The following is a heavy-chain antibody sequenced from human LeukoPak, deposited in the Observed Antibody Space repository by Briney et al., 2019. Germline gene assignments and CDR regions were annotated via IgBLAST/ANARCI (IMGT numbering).Heavy chain of an antibody. CDR3: AKDTLIYCSSTSCSNFDY. CDR1: GFTFSGSA. Sequence: PGGSLRLSCAASGFTFSGSAMHWVRQASGKGLEWVGRIRSKANSYATAYAASVKGRFTISRDDSKNTAYLQMNSLKTEDTAVYYCAKDTLIYCSSTSCSNFDYWGQGTLVTVSS. CDR2: IRSKANSYAT. D-gene: IGHD2-2*01. J-gene: IGHJ4*02. V-gene: IGHV3-73*01.